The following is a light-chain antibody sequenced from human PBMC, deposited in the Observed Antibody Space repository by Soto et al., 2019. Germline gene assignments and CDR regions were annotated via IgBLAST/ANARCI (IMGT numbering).Light chain of an antibody. CDR3: QHFGPTLAFT. V-gene: IGKV3-20*01. J-gene: IGKJ5*01. Sequence: EIVLTQSPGTLSLSPGERATLSCRASQSVSSSYLAWYQQKPGQAPRLLIHGASSRATGIPDRFSGSGSGIDFTRTISRLEPEDFGVYSCQHFGPTLAFTFGQGTRLDIK. CDR2: GAS. CDR1: QSVSSSY.